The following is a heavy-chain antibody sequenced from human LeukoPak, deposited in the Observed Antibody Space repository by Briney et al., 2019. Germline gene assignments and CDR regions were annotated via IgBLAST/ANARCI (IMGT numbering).Heavy chain of an antibody. CDR1: GGTFSSYA. CDR2: IIPIFGTA. Sequence: ASVKVSCKASGGTFSSYAISWVRQAPGQGLEWMGGIIPIFGTANYAQKFQGRVTITADKSTSTVYMELSSLRSEDTAVYYCARDAVGATRYYYYYMDVWGKGTTVTISS. J-gene: IGHJ6*03. V-gene: IGHV1-69*06. CDR3: ARDAVGATRYYYYYMDV. D-gene: IGHD1-26*01.